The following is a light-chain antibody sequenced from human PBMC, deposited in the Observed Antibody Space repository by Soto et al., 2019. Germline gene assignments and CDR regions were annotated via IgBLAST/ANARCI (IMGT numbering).Light chain of an antibody. CDR2: EVN. J-gene: IGLJ1*01. CDR1: SSDVGGYNY. V-gene: IGLV2-8*01. Sequence: QSALTQPPSASGSPGQSVTISCTGTSSDVGGYNYVSWYQQHPGKVPKLMVYEVNKRPSGVPDRFSGSKSGNTGSLAVSGHQAEDEADYYCTSYAGGNNVVGTGSELTV. CDR3: TSYAGGNNV.